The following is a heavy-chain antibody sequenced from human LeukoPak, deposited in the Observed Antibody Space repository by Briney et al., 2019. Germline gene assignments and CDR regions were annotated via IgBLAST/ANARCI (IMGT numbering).Heavy chain of an antibody. CDR1: GFTFSSYE. V-gene: IGHV3-48*03. CDR2: ISSSGSTI. Sequence: GGSLRLSCAASGFTFSSYEMNWVRQAPGKGLEWVSYISSSGSTIYYADSVKGRFTISRDNSKNTLYLQMNSLRAEDTALYYCAREGILTGRGFYDYWGQGTLVTVSS. D-gene: IGHD3-9*01. J-gene: IGHJ4*02. CDR3: AREGILTGRGFYDY.